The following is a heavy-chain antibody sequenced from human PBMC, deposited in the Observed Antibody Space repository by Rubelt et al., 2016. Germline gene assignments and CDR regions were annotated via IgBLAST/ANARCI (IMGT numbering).Heavy chain of an antibody. V-gene: IGHV3-23*01. CDR1: GFTFSNYA. D-gene: IGHD6-19*01. CDR2: ISGSGGNT. J-gene: IGHJ4*02. Sequence: CTASGFTFSNYAMSWARQAPGKGLEWVSAISGSGGNTYYADSVKGRFTISRDNSKNTLYLQMNSLRAEDTAVYYCAKDVGTYEQWRGFDYWGQGTLVTVSS. CDR3: AKDVGTYEQWRGFDY.